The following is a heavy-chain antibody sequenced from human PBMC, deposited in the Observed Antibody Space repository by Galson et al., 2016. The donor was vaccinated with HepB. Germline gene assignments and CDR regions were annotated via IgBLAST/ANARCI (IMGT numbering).Heavy chain of an antibody. V-gene: IGHV3-7*01. D-gene: IGHD6-19*01. CDR1: GFTFSNYW. J-gene: IGHJ4*02. CDR2: IKRDGSET. CDR3: ARDGSGWLFDS. Sequence: LRLSCAASGFTFSNYWMSWIRQSPGKGLEWVGNIKRDGSETYYVDSVRGRFTISRDNARNSLYLQMNSLRAEDTAVYYCARDGSGWLFDSWGQGTLVTVSS.